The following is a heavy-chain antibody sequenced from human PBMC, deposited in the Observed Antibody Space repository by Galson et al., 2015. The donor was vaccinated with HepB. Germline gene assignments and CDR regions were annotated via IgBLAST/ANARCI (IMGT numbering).Heavy chain of an antibody. Sequence: TLSLTCTVSGGSISSGGYYWSWIRQHPGKGLEWIGYIYYSGSTYYNPSLKSRVTISVDTSKNQFSLKLSSVTAADTAVYYCARGDKYSSGYYDAFDIWGQGTMVTVSS. D-gene: IGHD6-19*01. CDR2: IYYSGST. CDR3: ARGDKYSSGYYDAFDI. V-gene: IGHV4-31*03. J-gene: IGHJ3*02. CDR1: GGSISSGGYY.